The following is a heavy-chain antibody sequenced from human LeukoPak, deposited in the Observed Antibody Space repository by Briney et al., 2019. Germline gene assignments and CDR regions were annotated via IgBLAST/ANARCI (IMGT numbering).Heavy chain of an antibody. D-gene: IGHD1-26*01. V-gene: IGHV3-21*01. Sequence: KPGGSLRLSCAASGFTVSSNYMSWVRQAPGKGLEWVSSISSSSSYIYYADSVKGRFTISRDNAKNSLYLQMNSLRAEDTAVYYCAREYSGSYSAFDYWGQGTLVTVSS. CDR3: AREYSGSYSAFDY. CDR2: ISSSSSYI. CDR1: GFTVSSNY. J-gene: IGHJ4*02.